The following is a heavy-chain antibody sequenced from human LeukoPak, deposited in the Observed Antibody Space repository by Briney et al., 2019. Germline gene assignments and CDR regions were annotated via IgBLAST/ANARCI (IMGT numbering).Heavy chain of an antibody. CDR1: GFSISTFY. Sequence: SETLSLTCTVSGFSISTFYWSWIRQPPGKGLEWIGYIYYSGSTNYNPSLKSRVTISVDTSKNQFSLKVSSVTAADTAVYYCARVYFCSGSDYAFDIWGQGTMVTVSS. J-gene: IGHJ3*02. V-gene: IGHV4-59*01. CDR3: ARVYFCSGSDYAFDI. D-gene: IGHD3-3*01. CDR2: IYYSGST.